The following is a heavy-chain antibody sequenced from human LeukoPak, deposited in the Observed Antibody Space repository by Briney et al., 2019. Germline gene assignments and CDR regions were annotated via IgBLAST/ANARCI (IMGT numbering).Heavy chain of an antibody. D-gene: IGHD3/OR15-3a*01. Sequence: PSETLSLTCAVYGGSFSGYYWAWIRQPPGKGLEWVGSIYHRGSTYYNPSLRSRVTISLDRSKKKFSLKLTSVTAADTAVYYCARVWAGYFDYWGQGTLVTVSS. CDR3: ARVWAGYFDY. CDR1: GGSFSGYY. V-gene: IGHV4-34*01. CDR2: IYHRGST. J-gene: IGHJ4*02.